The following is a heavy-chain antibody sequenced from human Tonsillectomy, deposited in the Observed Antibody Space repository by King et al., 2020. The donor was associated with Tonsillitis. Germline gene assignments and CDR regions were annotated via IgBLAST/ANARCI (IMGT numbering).Heavy chain of an antibody. CDR1: GGSISSSSYY. CDR3: ARSRDLFRAFDI. D-gene: IGHD2/OR15-2a*01. J-gene: IGHJ3*02. V-gene: IGHV4-39*07. CDR2: IYYSGST. Sequence: QLQESGPGLVKPSETLSLTCTVSGGSISSSSYYWGWIRQPPGEGLEWIGSIYYSGSTYYNPSLTSRVTISVDTSKNQFSLKLSSVTAADTAVYYCARSRDLFRAFDIWGQGTMVTVSS.